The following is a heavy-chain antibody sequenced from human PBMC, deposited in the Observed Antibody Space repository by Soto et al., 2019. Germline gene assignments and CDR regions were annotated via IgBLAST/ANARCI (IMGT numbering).Heavy chain of an antibody. D-gene: IGHD2-2*02. Sequence: ASVKVSCKASGGTFSSYAISWVRQAPGQGLEWMGGIIPIFGTANYTQKFQGRVTITADESTSTAYMELSSLRSEDTAVYYCARARGDIVVVTDAILHYYYGMDVWGQGTTVTVSS. CDR3: ARARGDIVVVTDAILHYYYGMDV. J-gene: IGHJ6*02. V-gene: IGHV1-69*13. CDR2: IIPIFGTA. CDR1: GGTFSSYA.